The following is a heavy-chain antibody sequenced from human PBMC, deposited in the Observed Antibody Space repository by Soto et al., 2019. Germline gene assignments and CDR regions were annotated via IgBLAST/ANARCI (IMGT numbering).Heavy chain of an antibody. CDR1: GFTFSSYA. J-gene: IGHJ4*02. D-gene: IGHD1-26*01. Sequence: EVQLLEYGGGLVQPGWSLRLSCAASGFTFSSYAMRWVRQAPVKGLEWVSAISGSGGSTYYADSVKGRFTISRDNSKNTLYLQMNSLRAEDTAVYDCARRGSGSYYDYWGQGTLFTVSS. V-gene: IGHV3-23*01. CDR2: ISGSGGST. CDR3: ARRGSGSYYDY.